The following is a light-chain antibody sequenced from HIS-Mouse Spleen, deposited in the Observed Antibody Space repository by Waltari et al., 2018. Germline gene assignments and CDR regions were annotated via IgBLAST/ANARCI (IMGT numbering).Light chain of an antibody. CDR1: ALPKKY. CDR3: YSTDSSGNHRV. V-gene: IGLV3-10*01. J-gene: IGLJ2*01. Sequence: SYELPQPPSVSVSPGQTARITCSGGALPKKYGYWYQQKSGQAPVLVIYEDSKRPSGIPERFSGSSSGTMATLTISGAQVEDEADYYCYSTDSSGNHRVFGGGTKLTVL. CDR2: EDS.